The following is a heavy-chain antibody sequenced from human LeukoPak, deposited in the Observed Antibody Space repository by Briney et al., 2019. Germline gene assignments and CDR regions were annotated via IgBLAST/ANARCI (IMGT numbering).Heavy chain of an antibody. D-gene: IGHD1-1*01. CDR2: IYSAEST. J-gene: IGHJ4*02. CDR1: GFTVSNTY. CDR3: ARLHRRQMTSFDY. Sequence: GESLKISCAASGFTVSNTYMSWVRQAPGKGLEWVSAIYSAESTYYVDSVKGRFTISRDNSKNTLYLQMNSLRAEDTAVYYCARLHRRQMTSFDYWGQGTLITVSS. V-gene: IGHV3-53*01.